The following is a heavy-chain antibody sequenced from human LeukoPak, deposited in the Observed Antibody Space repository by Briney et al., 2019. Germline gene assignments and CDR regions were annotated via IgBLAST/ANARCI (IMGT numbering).Heavy chain of an antibody. Sequence: PGGSLRLSCAASGFTFSSYGMHWVRQAPGKGLEWVAVIWYDGSNKYYADSVKGRFTISRDNSKNTLYLQMNSLRAEDTAVYYCARDFGPGKGSGYSGWGQGTLVTVSS. CDR3: ARDFGPGKGSGYSG. J-gene: IGHJ4*02. D-gene: IGHD3-22*01. CDR2: IWYDGSNK. V-gene: IGHV3-33*01. CDR1: GFTFSSYG.